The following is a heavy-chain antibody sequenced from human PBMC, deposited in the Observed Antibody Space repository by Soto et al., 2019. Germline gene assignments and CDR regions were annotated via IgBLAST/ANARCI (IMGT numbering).Heavy chain of an antibody. CDR3: AKRTPDCTTTSCPPDS. CDR2: VSFDGTHK. Sequence: LRLSCEASGFIFSTFTMHWVRQAPGRGLERVAVVSFDGTHKFYADSVKGRFTVSRDNSRNTLYLQMDGLRPDDTAMYYCAKRTPDCTTTSCPPDSWGQGTLVTVSS. J-gene: IGHJ4*02. CDR1: GFIFSTFT. V-gene: IGHV3-30-3*02. D-gene: IGHD2-2*01.